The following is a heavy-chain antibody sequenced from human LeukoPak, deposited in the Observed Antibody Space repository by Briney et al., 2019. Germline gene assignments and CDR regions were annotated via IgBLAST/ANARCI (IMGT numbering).Heavy chain of an antibody. Sequence: PGGSLRLSCAASGFTFSSYWMSWVRQAPGKGLEWVANIKQDGSEKYYVDSVKGRFTISRDNAKNSLYLQMNSLRAEDTAVYYCARGYRTYYDILTGTSFLPPFDYWGQGTLVTVSS. D-gene: IGHD3-9*01. CDR2: IKQDGSEK. J-gene: IGHJ4*02. V-gene: IGHV3-7*01. CDR3: ARGYRTYYDILTGTSFLPPFDY. CDR1: GFTFSSYW.